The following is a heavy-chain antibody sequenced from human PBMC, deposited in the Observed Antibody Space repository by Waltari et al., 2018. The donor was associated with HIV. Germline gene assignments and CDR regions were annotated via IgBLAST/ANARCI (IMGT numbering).Heavy chain of an antibody. D-gene: IGHD3-3*01. CDR3: TRDGLYYDFWSGYPGY. Sequence: EVQLVESGGGLVQPGRSLRLSCTASGFTFGDYVMSWFRQAPGKGVEWVGFIRSKAYGGTTEYAASVKGRFTISRDDSKSIAYLQMNSLKTEDTVVYYCTRDGLYYDFWSGYPGYWGQGTLVTVSS. V-gene: IGHV3-49*03. CDR2: IRSKAYGGTT. J-gene: IGHJ4*02. CDR1: GFTFGDYV.